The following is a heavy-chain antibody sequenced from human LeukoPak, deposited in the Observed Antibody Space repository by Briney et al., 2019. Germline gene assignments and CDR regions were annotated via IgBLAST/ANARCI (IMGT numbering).Heavy chain of an antibody. Sequence: GGSLRLSCAASGFTFTSYGISWVRQAPGQGLEWMGWISAYNGNTNYAQKLQGRVTMTTDTSTSTAYMELRSLRSDDTAVYYCARQITMIVVGDAFDIWGQGTMVTVSS. V-gene: IGHV1-18*01. CDR2: ISAYNGNT. J-gene: IGHJ3*02. CDR3: ARQITMIVVGDAFDI. D-gene: IGHD3-22*01. CDR1: GFTFTSYG.